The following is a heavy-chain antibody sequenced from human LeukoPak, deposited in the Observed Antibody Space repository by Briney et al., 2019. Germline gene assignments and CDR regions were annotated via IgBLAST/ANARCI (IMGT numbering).Heavy chain of an antibody. V-gene: IGHV1-2*02. D-gene: IGHD5-18*01. CDR2: INPNSGGT. CDR1: GYTFTGYY. J-gene: IGHJ4*02. Sequence: GASVKVSCKASGYTFTGYYMHWVRQAPGQGLEWMGWINPNSGGTNYAQKFQGRVTMTRDTSISTAYMELSRLRSDDTAVYYCARGPRDTAMVLQGVENYFDYWGQGTLVTVSS. CDR3: ARGPRDTAMVLQGVENYFDY.